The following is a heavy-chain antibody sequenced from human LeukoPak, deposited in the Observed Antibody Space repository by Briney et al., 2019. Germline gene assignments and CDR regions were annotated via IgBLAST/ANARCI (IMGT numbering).Heavy chain of an antibody. CDR1: GGSISSYY. Sequence: SETLSLTCTVSGGSISSYYWSWIRQPPGKGLEWIGYIYYSGSTNYNPSLKSRVTISVDTSKNQFSLKLSSVTAADTAVYYCARGGFTPDAFEIWGQGTMVTVSS. CDR2: IYYSGST. J-gene: IGHJ3*02. CDR3: ARGGFTPDAFEI. D-gene: IGHD2-15*01. V-gene: IGHV4-59*01.